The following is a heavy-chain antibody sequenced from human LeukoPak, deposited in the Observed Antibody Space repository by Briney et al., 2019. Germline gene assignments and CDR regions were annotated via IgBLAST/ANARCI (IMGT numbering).Heavy chain of an antibody. CDR3: ARAQSPLKYSSSSTWIDP. CDR2: INTNSGST. Sequence: ASVKVSCKASGYTFTAYYMHWVRQAPGQGLEWMGWINTNSGSTNYAQRFQGRVIMSRDTSISTAYMEISRLRADDTAVYYCARAQSPLKYSSSSTWIDPWGQGTLVTVSS. V-gene: IGHV1-2*02. J-gene: IGHJ5*02. CDR1: GYTFTAYY. D-gene: IGHD6-13*01.